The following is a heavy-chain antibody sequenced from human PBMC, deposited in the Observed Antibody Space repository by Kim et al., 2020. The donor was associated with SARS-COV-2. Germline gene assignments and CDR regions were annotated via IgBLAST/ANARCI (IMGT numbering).Heavy chain of an antibody. Sequence: GGSLRLSCAASGFTFSSYAMHWVRQAPGKGLEWVAVIWYDGSNKYYADSVKGRFTISRDNSKNTLYLQMNSLRAEDTAVYYCAKSEWELPLSAFDIWGQG. CDR3: AKSEWELPLSAFDI. J-gene: IGHJ3*02. D-gene: IGHD1-26*01. CDR1: GFTFSSYA. CDR2: IWYDGSNK. V-gene: IGHV3-33*06.